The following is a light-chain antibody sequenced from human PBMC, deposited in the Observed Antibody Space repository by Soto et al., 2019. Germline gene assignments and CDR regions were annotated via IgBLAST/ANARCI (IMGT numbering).Light chain of an antibody. CDR1: QDIRSD. CDR2: AAS. CDR3: LQHNCYPFT. Sequence: DIQMTQSPSSLSASVGDRVTITCRASQDIRSDLGWFQQKPGKAPKRLIYAASTLESGVPSRFSHSRSGTEFTLTMSSLQPEDFATYYCLQHNCYPFTFGPGTKVDI. V-gene: IGKV1-17*01. J-gene: IGKJ3*01.